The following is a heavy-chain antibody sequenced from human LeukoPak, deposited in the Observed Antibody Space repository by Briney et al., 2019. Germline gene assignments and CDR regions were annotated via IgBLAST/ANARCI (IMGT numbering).Heavy chain of an antibody. V-gene: IGHV4-59*01. D-gene: IGHD4-17*01. CDR1: GGSISSYY. CDR2: IYYSGST. CDR3: ARGADYGDKFDY. J-gene: IGHJ4*02. Sequence: PSETLSLTCTVSGGSISSYYWSWIRQPPGKGLEWIGYIYYSGSTNYNPSLKSRVTISVDTSENQFSLKLSSVTAADTAVYYCARGADYGDKFDYWGQGTLVTVSS.